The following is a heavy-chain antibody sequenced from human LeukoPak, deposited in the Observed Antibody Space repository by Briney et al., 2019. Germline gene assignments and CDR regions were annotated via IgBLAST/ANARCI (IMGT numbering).Heavy chain of an antibody. CDR1: GFSFSSYG. D-gene: IGHD2-2*01. Sequence: GGSLRLSCAASGFSFSSYGMHWVRQAPGKGLEWVAFIRYDGSNKYHADSVKGRFTISRDNSKNTLYLQMNSLRAEETAVYYCAKVPKGRYCSSTSCYYNLDYWGQGTLVTVSS. J-gene: IGHJ4*02. CDR3: AKVPKGRYCSSTSCYYNLDY. V-gene: IGHV3-30*02. CDR2: IRYDGSNK.